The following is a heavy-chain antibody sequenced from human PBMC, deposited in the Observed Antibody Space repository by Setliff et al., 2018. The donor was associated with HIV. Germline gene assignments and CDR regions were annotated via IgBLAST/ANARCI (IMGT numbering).Heavy chain of an antibody. D-gene: IGHD3-22*01. CDR2: SYTSGTT. V-gene: IGHV4-61*09. CDR1: GDSISSGSYY. Sequence: TLSLTCTVSGDSISSGSYYWSWIRQPAGKGLEWIGHSYTSGTTNYNRSLKSRVTMSVDKPKNKFSLKLSSVTAADTAVYYCARGPGYYYYDSSGPRGSIFDFWGQGMLVTVSS. J-gene: IGHJ4*02. CDR3: ARGPGYYYYDSSGPRGSIFDF.